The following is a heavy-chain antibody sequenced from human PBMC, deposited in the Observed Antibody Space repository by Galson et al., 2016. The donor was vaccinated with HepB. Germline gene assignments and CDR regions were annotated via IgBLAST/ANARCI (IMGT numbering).Heavy chain of an antibody. V-gene: IGHV1-8*01. CDR1: GYTFSNYD. D-gene: IGHD2-8*01. CDR2: MNPKSGNT. Sequence: SVKVSCKASGYTFSNYDINWVRQAPGQGPEWMAWMNPKSGNTGYAQSFKARVTMTRDTSISTASMELYSLTSEDTAVYFCARGGTLPKTNLYGMDVWGQGTTVTVSS. CDR3: ARGGTLPKTNLYGMDV. J-gene: IGHJ6*02.